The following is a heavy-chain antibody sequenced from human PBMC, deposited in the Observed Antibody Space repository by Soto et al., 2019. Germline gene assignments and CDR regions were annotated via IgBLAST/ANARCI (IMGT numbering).Heavy chain of an antibody. CDR3: ARGGGSFPYFDY. V-gene: IGHV1-3*01. D-gene: IGHD1-26*01. J-gene: IGHJ4*02. CDR1: GYALTNFA. Sequence: QVQVVQSGAEVKKPGASVKVSCKASGYALTNFAMHWVRQAPGQRLEWMGWINARNVNTKYSQKFQGRVTITRDTSASTVYMELSSLRSEDTAVYYCARGGGSFPYFDYWGQGTLVCVSS. CDR2: INARNVNT.